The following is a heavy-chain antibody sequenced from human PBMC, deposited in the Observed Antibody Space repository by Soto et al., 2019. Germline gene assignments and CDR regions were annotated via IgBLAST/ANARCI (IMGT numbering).Heavy chain of an antibody. V-gene: IGHV3-33*01. CDR2: IWYDGSNK. J-gene: IGHJ4*02. D-gene: IGHD2-2*01. CDR1: GFTFSSYG. Sequence: GGSVRLSCAASGFTFSSYGMHWVRQAPGKGLEWVAVIWYDGSNKYYADSVKGRFTISRDNSKNTLYLQMNSLRAEDTAVYYCARGASPIVVVPAAYFDYWGQGTLVTVSS. CDR3: ARGASPIVVVPAAYFDY.